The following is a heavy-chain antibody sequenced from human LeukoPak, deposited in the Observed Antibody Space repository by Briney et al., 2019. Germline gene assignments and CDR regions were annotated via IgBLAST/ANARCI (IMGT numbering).Heavy chain of an antibody. CDR2: IRYDGSSK. CDR3: AKDLAVAGTMYYFDY. D-gene: IGHD6-19*01. CDR1: GFTYSSYG. Sequence: GGSLRLSCAASGFTYSSYGMHWVREAPGKGLEWVAFIRYDGSSKYYADSVKGRFTISRDNSKNTLYLQMNSLRAEDTAVYYCAKDLAVAGTMYYFDYWGQGTLVTVSS. J-gene: IGHJ4*02. V-gene: IGHV3-30*02.